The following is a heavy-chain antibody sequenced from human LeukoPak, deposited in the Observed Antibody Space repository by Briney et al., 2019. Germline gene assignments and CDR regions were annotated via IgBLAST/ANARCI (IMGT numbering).Heavy chain of an antibody. V-gene: IGHV3-30*07. J-gene: IGHJ4*02. CDR2: ISFDGNNK. CDR3: AADSDGYYYFDY. CDR1: GFTFSSYA. D-gene: IGHD3-22*01. Sequence: GGSLRLSCAASGFTFSSYAMYWVRQAPGKGLEWVAVISFDGNNKYYADSVKGRFIISRDNSKNTLYLQMNSLRAEDTAVYYCAADSDGYYYFDYWGQGTLVTVSS.